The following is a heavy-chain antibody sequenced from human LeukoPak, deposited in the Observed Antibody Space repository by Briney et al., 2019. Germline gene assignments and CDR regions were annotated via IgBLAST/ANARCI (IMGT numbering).Heavy chain of an antibody. Sequence: SETLSLTCTVSGGSISESSYYWGWIRQSPGKGLEWIGSISNSGSTHYNPSLKSRVNISIDTSKNQFSLKLNSVTAADTAVFYCAKDRGYGSGTFPRNNWFDPWGQGTLVIVSS. D-gene: IGHD3-10*01. J-gene: IGHJ5*02. CDR2: ISNSGST. CDR1: GGSISESSYY. CDR3: AKDRGYGSGTFPRNNWFDP. V-gene: IGHV4-39*07.